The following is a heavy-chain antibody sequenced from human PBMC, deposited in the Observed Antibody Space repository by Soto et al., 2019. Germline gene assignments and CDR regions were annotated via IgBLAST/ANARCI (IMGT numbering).Heavy chain of an antibody. D-gene: IGHD5-18*01. CDR3: AKSQGKPGYSYGLPPYYYGMDV. J-gene: IGHJ6*02. Sequence: PGGSLRLSWAASGFTFSSYAMSWVRQAPGKGLEWVSAISGSGGSTYYADSVKGRFTISRDNSKNTLYLQMNSLRAEDTAVYYCAKSQGKPGYSYGLPPYYYGMDVWGQGTTVTVSS. CDR1: GFTFSSYA. V-gene: IGHV3-23*01. CDR2: ISGSGGST.